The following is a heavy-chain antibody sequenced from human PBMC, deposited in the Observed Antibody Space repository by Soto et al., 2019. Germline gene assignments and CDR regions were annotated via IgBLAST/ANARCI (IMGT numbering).Heavy chain of an antibody. Sequence: EVQLLESGGGFVQPGGSLRLSCAASRFTFSNYAMSWVRQAPGEGLEWVSAISGSGVGTYYADSVKGRFTISRDNSKNTLSLQMNSLRAEDTAVYCCAKGSSSSRPYYFDHWGQGTLVTVSS. CDR1: RFTFSNYA. V-gene: IGHV3-23*01. CDR3: AKGSSSSRPYYFDH. CDR2: ISGSGVGT. J-gene: IGHJ4*02. D-gene: IGHD6-6*01.